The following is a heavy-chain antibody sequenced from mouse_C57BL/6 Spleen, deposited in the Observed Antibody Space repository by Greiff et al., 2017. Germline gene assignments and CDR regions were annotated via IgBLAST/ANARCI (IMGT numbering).Heavy chain of an antibody. J-gene: IGHJ3*01. D-gene: IGHD2-4*01. V-gene: IGHV1-82*01. CDR1: GYAFSSSW. CDR2: IYPGDGDT. Sequence: QVQLQQSGPELVKPGASVKISCKASGYAFSSSWLNWVKQRPGKGLEWIGRIYPGDGDTNYNGKFKGKATLTADKSSSTAYMQLSSLTSEDSAVYFCARDDYDGAWCAYWGQGTLVTVSA. CDR3: ARDDYDGAWCAY.